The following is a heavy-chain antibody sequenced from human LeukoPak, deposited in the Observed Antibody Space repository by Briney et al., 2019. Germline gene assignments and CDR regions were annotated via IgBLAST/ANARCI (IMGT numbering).Heavy chain of an antibody. Sequence: ASVKVSCKASGYTFTSFYMQWVRQAPGQGLEWMGIINPSGGSTNYAQKFQGRVSMTRDTSTSTVYMELSSLRSEDTAMYWCARGYYDSSGYDPGLVYWGQGTLVTVSS. J-gene: IGHJ4*02. CDR3: ARGYYDSSGYDPGLVY. V-gene: IGHV1-46*01. CDR2: INPSGGST. CDR1: GYTFTSFY. D-gene: IGHD3-22*01.